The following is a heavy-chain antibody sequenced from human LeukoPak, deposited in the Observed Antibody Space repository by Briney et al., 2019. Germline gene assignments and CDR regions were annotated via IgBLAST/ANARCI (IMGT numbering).Heavy chain of an antibody. CDR3: ARGYCSSTSCYYHFDY. V-gene: IGHV3-33*01. J-gene: IGHJ4*02. Sequence: GGSLRLSCAASRFTFSSYGMHWVRQAPGKGLEWVAVIWYDGSNKYYADSVKGRFTISRDNSKNTLYLQMNSLRAEDTAVYYCARGYCSSTSCYYHFDYWGQGTLVTVSS. CDR2: IWYDGSNK. CDR1: RFTFSSYG. D-gene: IGHD2-2*01.